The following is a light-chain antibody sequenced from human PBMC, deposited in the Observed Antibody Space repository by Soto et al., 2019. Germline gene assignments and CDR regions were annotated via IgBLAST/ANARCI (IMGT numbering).Light chain of an antibody. CDR2: ANT. V-gene: IGLV1-40*01. J-gene: IGLJ2*01. CDR3: QSYDISLSEGV. CDR1: SSNIGAGYN. Sequence: QSVLTQPPSVSGAPGQGVTISCTGSSSNIGAGYNVYWYQQLPGTAPKLLIYANTNRPSGVPDRFSGSKSGTSASLAITGLQAEDEADYYCQSYDISLSEGVFGGGTKLTVL.